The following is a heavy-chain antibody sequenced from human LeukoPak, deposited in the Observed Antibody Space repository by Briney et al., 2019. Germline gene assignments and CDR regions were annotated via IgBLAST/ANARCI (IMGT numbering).Heavy chain of an antibody. J-gene: IGHJ4*02. CDR1: GFTFSDYY. D-gene: IGHD2-2*01. CDR2: ISSSGGST. V-gene: IGHV3-11*01. Sequence: GSLRLSCAASGFTFSDYYMSWIRQAPGKGLEWISYISSSGGSTYYADSVKGRFAISRDNAKNSLYLQMNSLRADDTALYYCARDLCSVTSCYPYYFDYWGQGTLVPVSS. CDR3: ARDLCSVTSCYPYYFDY.